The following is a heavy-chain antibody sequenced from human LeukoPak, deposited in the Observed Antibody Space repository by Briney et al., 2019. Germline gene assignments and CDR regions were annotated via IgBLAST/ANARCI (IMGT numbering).Heavy chain of an antibody. CDR2: INPNSGGT. Sequence: ASVKVSCKASGYTFTDNHMYWIRQAPGQGPDCMGWINPNSGGTNYAQKFQGRITMTRDTSISTAYMELSRLTSDDTAIYFCARELGRNAFDIWGQETMVTVSP. V-gene: IGHV1-2*02. CDR3: ARELGRNAFDI. CDR1: GYTFTDNH. J-gene: IGHJ3*02. D-gene: IGHD7-27*01.